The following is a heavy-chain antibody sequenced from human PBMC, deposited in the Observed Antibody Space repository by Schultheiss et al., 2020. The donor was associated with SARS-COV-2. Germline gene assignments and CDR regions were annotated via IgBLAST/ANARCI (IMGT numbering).Heavy chain of an antibody. CDR3: ARGGDGVVVITSYYGMDV. J-gene: IGHJ6*02. CDR1: GFTFSSYS. Sequence: GGSLRLSCAASGFTFSSYSMNWVRQAPGKGLEWVAVIWYDGSNKYYADSVKGRFTISRDNSKNTLYLQMNSLRAEDTAVYYCARGGDGVVVITSYYGMDVWGQGTTVTVSS. V-gene: IGHV3-33*08. D-gene: IGHD3-22*01. CDR2: IWYDGSNK.